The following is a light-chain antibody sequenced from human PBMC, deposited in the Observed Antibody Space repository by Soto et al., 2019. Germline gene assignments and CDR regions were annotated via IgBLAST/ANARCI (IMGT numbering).Light chain of an antibody. Sequence: QSALTQPPAVSGSPGQSLAISCDGTSIDVGSFNRVSWYQQPPGTAPKLLIYEVSNRPSGVPDRFSGSKSGNTASLTISGLQAEDEADYYCNSYTSSSTYVFGTGTKVTVL. V-gene: IGLV2-18*02. CDR1: SIDVGSFNR. CDR2: EVS. CDR3: NSYTSSSTYV. J-gene: IGLJ1*01.